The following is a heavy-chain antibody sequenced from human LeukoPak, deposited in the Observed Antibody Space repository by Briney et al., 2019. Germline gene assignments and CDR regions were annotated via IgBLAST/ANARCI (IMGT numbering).Heavy chain of an antibody. Sequence: SETLSLTCTVSGGSISSSSNFWGWIRQPPGKGLEWIGSITYSGSTYYNPSLKSRVTISVDTSNNQLSLKQSSVSAADTAVYYCARLTPYSGSPLGDYWGQGTLVTVSS. V-gene: IGHV4-39*01. CDR1: GGSISSSSNF. J-gene: IGHJ4*02. D-gene: IGHD1-26*01. CDR3: ARLTPYSGSPLGDY. CDR2: ITYSGST.